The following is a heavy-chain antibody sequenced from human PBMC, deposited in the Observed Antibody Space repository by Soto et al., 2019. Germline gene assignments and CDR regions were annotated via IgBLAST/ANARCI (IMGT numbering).Heavy chain of an antibody. Sequence: ASVKVSCKASGYTFTSYDINWVRQATGQGLEWMGWMNPNSGNTGYAQKFQGRVTMTRNTSISTAYMELSSLRSEDTAVYYCARVRGLYDFWSGYYAYYYYGMDVWGQGTTVTVS. D-gene: IGHD3-3*01. CDR3: ARVRGLYDFWSGYYAYYYYGMDV. V-gene: IGHV1-8*01. J-gene: IGHJ6*02. CDR1: GYTFTSYD. CDR2: MNPNSGNT.